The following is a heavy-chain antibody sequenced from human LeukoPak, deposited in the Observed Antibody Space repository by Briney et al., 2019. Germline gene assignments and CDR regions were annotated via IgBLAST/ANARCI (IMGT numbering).Heavy chain of an antibody. CDR1: GFTFSSYG. CDR3: ARAGDTAMVEHLRPPNFDY. D-gene: IGHD5-18*01. V-gene: IGHV3-21*01. Sequence: PGGSLRLSCAASGFTFSSYGMNWVRQAPGKGLEWVSSISSSSSYIYYADSVKGRFTISRDNAKNSLYLQMNSLRAEDTAVYYCARAGDTAMVEHLRPPNFDYWGQGTLVTVSS. CDR2: ISSSSSYI. J-gene: IGHJ4*02.